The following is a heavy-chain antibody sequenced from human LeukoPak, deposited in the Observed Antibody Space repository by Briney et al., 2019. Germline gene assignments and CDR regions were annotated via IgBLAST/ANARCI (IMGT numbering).Heavy chain of an antibody. CDR1: GFTFRSYA. Sequence: GGSLRLSCAASGFTFRSYAMMWVRHAPGKGLEWVSAIAGGGGNIWYADSVKGRFTISRDNSKNTLYLQMNSLSADDTAVYFCAKIRAGDYYYVYGMDIWGQGTAVTVSS. J-gene: IGHJ6*02. V-gene: IGHV3-23*01. CDR2: IAGGGGNI. D-gene: IGHD7-27*01. CDR3: AKIRAGDYYYVYGMDI.